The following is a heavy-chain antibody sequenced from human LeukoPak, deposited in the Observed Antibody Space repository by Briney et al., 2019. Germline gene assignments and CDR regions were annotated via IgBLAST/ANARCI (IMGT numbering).Heavy chain of an antibody. CDR3: AKDSYDFWSGFDY. J-gene: IGHJ4*02. Sequence: PGGSLRLSCAASGFTFSSYAMSWVRQAPGKGLEWVSTFSNTGSAYYADSVKGRITISRDNSKNSLYLRMNSLRAEDTALYYCAKDSYDFWSGFDYWGRGTLVTVSS. D-gene: IGHD3-3*01. CDR2: FSNTGSA. CDR1: GFTFSSYA. V-gene: IGHV3-23*01.